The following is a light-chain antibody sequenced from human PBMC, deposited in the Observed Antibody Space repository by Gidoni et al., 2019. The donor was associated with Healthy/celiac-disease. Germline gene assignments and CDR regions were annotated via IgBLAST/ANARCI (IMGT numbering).Light chain of an antibody. CDR3: QAWDSSTVV. V-gene: IGLV3-1*01. Sequence: SYVLTQPPSVSVSPGQTASITCSGNQLGDKYACWDQHKPGQSPVLVIYQDSKRPSGIPERFPGSNSGNTATLTLSGTQAMDEAYYYCQAWDSSTVVFGGGTKLTVL. J-gene: IGLJ2*01. CDR1: QLGDKY. CDR2: QDS.